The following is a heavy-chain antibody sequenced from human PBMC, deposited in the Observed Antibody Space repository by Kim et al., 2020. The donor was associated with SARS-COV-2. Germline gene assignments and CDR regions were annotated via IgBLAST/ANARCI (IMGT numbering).Heavy chain of an antibody. D-gene: IGHD6-13*01. V-gene: IGHV3-64*01. CDR3: AREEVAAAGRLDY. CDR1: GFTFSSYA. J-gene: IGHJ4*02. CDR2: ISSNGGST. Sequence: GGSLRLSCAASGFTFSSYAMHWVRQAPGKGLEYVSAISSNGGSTYYANSVKGRFTISRDNSKNTLYLQMGSLRAEDMAVYYCAREEVAAAGRLDYWGQGT.